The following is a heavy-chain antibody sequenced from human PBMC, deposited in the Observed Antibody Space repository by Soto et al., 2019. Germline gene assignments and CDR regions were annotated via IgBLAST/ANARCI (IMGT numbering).Heavy chain of an antibody. D-gene: IGHD6-13*01. J-gene: IGHJ5*02. CDR3: ARSAAAGKEGDNWFDP. CDR1: GGSISSYY. Sequence: QVQLQESGPGLVKPSETLSLTCTVSGGSISSYYWSWIRQPPGTGLEWIGYSYYSGSTNYNPSLKSRVTISVDTSKNQFSLKLSSVTAADTAVYYCARSAAAGKEGDNWFDPWGQGTLVTVSS. CDR2: SYYSGST. V-gene: IGHV4-59*01.